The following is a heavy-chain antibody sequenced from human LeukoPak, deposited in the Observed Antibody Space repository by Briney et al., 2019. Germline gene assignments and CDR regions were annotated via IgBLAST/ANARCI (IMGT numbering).Heavy chain of an antibody. CDR3: AKAMGATLFDY. D-gene: IGHD1-26*01. J-gene: IGHJ4*02. CDR2: ISGSGGST. Sequence: GGSLRLSCAASGFTFSSYGMSWVRQAPGKGLEWVSAISGSGGSTYYADSVKGRYTISRDNSKNTLYLQMNSLRAGDTAVYYCAKAMGATLFDYWGQGTLVTVSS. V-gene: IGHV3-23*01. CDR1: GFTFSSYG.